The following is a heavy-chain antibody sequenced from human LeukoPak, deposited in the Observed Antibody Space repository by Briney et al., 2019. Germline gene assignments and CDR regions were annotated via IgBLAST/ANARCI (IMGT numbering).Heavy chain of an antibody. CDR3: ARRDYDFWSGYYFSY. Sequence: PSETLSLTCAVYGGSFSGYYWSWIRQPPGKGLEWIGEINHSGSTNYNPSLKSRVTISVDTSKNQFSLKLSSVTAADTAVYYCARRDYDFWSGYYFSYWGQGTLVTVSS. CDR2: INHSGST. J-gene: IGHJ4*02. CDR1: GGSFSGYY. V-gene: IGHV4-34*01. D-gene: IGHD3-3*01.